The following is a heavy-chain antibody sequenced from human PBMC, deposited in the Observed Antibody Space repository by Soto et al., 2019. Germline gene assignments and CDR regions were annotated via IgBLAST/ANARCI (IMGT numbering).Heavy chain of an antibody. CDR1: GFSRSTSGMC. V-gene: IGHV2-70*01. J-gene: IGHJ6*02. Sequence: SGPTLVNPTQTRTLTCTFSGFSRSTSGMCVSGIRQPPGKALEWLALIDWDDDKYYSTSLKTRLTISKDTSKNQVVLTMTNMDPVDTATYYCARTTTLYDYSNFYYYSGMDVWGQGTTVTVS. D-gene: IGHD4-4*01. CDR3: ARTTTLYDYSNFYYYSGMDV. CDR2: IDWDDDK.